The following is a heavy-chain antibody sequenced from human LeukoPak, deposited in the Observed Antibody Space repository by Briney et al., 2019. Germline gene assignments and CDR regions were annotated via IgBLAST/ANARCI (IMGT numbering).Heavy chain of an antibody. CDR3: AKGGKWDVTPFDY. V-gene: IGHV3-23*01. Sequence: SGGSLRLSCAASGFTFSSYAMGWVRQAPGKGLEWVSAISGSGGSTYYADSVKGRFTISRDNSKNTLYLQMNSLRAEDTAVYYCAKGGKWDVTPFDYWGQGTLVTVSS. CDR1: GFTFSSYA. CDR2: ISGSGGST. J-gene: IGHJ4*02. D-gene: IGHD1-26*01.